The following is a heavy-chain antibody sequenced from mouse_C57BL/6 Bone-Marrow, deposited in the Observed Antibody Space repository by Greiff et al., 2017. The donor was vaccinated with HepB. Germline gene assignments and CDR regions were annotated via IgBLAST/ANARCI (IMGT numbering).Heavy chain of an antibody. Sequence: EVMLVESGGGLVKPGGSLKLSCAASGFTFSSYAMSWVRQTPEKRLEWVATISDGGSYTYYPDNVKGRFTISRDNAKNNLYLQMSHLKSEDTAMYYCAREGDYDYDVGGFAYWGQGTLVTVSA. CDR1: GFTFSSYA. CDR2: ISDGGSYT. D-gene: IGHD2-4*01. V-gene: IGHV5-4*01. J-gene: IGHJ3*01. CDR3: AREGDYDYDVGGFAY.